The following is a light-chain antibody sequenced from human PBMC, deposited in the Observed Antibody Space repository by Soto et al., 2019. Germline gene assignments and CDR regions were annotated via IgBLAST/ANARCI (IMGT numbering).Light chain of an antibody. V-gene: IGKV3-11*01. Sequence: EIVMTQSPATLSVSPGERATLSCRASQSVSSNLAWYQQNPGQAPRLLIYDASNRATGIPVRFSGSGSGTDFTLTISSLEPEDFAVYYCQQRSNWPITFGQGTRLEIK. J-gene: IGKJ5*01. CDR2: DAS. CDR1: QSVSSN. CDR3: QQRSNWPIT.